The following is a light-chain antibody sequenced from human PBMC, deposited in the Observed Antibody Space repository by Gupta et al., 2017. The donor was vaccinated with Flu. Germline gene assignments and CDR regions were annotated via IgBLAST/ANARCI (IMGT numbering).Light chain of an antibody. Sequence: GQTARITSYGDALPKKFAFWYQQKSGKAPVVVIYDDSKRPSGIPDRFSGSRSGNTATLTITGAQVEDEADYYCYSKASSDHLSVFGSGTKVTVL. CDR3: YSKASSDHLSV. J-gene: IGLJ1*01. CDR2: DDS. CDR1: ALPKKF. V-gene: IGLV3-10*01.